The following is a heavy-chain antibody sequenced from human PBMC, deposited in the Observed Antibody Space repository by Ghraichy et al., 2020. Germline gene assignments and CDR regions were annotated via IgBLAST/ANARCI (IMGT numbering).Heavy chain of an antibody. D-gene: IGHD1-7*01. CDR3: AKPSPRAGTTPFDY. V-gene: IGHV3-23*01. CDR1: GFTFSSYA. CDR2: ISGSGGST. J-gene: IGHJ4*02. Sequence: LKISCAASGFTFSSYAMSWVRQAPGKGLEWVSAISGSGGSTYYADSVKGRFTISRDNSKNTLYLQMNSLRAEDTAVYYCAKPSPRAGTTPFDYWGQGTLVTVSS.